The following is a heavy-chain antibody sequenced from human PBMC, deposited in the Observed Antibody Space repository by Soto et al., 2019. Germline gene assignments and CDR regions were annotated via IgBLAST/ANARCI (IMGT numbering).Heavy chain of an antibody. CDR3: ARHFAGYDFWSGYEGMDV. V-gene: IGHV4-59*08. CDR1: GGSISSYY. D-gene: IGHD3-3*01. J-gene: IGHJ6*04. CDR2: IYYSGST. Sequence: ETLSLTCTVSGGSISSYYWSWIRQPPGKGLEWIGYIYYSGSTNYNPSLKSRVTISVDTSKNQFSLKLSSVTAADTAVYYCARHFAGYDFWSGYEGMDVWGKGTTVTVSS.